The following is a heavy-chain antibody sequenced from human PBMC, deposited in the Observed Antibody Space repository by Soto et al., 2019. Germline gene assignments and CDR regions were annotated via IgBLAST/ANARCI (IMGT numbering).Heavy chain of an antibody. V-gene: IGHV1-2*04. Sequence: ASVKVSCKASGYTFTGYYMHWVRQAPGQGLEWMGWINPNSGGTNYAQKFQGWVTMTRDTSISTAYMELSRLRSDDTAVYYCARASKLDYYDSSGYLPPGLNFDYWDQGTLVTVSS. CDR3: ARASKLDYYDSSGYLPPGLNFDY. CDR2: INPNSGGT. D-gene: IGHD3-22*01. CDR1: GYTFTGYY. J-gene: IGHJ4*02.